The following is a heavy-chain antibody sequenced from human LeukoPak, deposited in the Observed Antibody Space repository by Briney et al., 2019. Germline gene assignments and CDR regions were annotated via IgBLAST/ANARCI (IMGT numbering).Heavy chain of an antibody. J-gene: IGHJ4*02. Sequence: ASVKVSCKASGYTFTSYYMHWVRQAPGQGLEWMGIINPSGGSTSYAQKFQGRVTMTRDTSTSTVYMELSSLRSEDTAVYYCARAQGYSYGYWGIFDYWGQGALVTVSS. CDR1: GYTFTSYY. CDR2: INPSGGST. V-gene: IGHV1-46*01. CDR3: ARAQGYSYGYWGIFDY. D-gene: IGHD5-18*01.